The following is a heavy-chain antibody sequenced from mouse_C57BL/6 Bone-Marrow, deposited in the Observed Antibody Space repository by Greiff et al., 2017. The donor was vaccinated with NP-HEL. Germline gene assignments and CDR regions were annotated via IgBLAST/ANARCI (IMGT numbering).Heavy chain of an antibody. CDR2: ISRGISTI. V-gene: IGHV5-17*01. D-gene: IGHD2-3*01. Sequence: EVHLVESGGGLVQPGGSLKLSCAASGFTFSDYGMHWVRQAPEQGLEWVAYISRGISTIYYAATVMGRFTISEDNAKNTLFLQMTSLRSEDTAMYYCARWLLRYAMDDGGQGTSVTVSS. CDR3: ARWLLRYAMDD. CDR1: GFTFSDYG. J-gene: IGHJ4*01.